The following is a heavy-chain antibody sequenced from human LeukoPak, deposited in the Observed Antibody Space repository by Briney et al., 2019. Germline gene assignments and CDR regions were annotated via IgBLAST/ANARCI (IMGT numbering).Heavy chain of an antibody. D-gene: IGHD4-17*01. V-gene: IGHV3-23*01. Sequence: PGGSLRLSCAASGFTFSSYGMNWVRQAPGKGLEWVSAISGRDDSTYYADSVKGRFTISRDNSKNTLYLQMNSLRAEDTAVYYCAKGGTVTQGIFDYWGQGTLVTVSS. CDR2: ISGRDDST. CDR1: GFTFSSYG. J-gene: IGHJ4*02. CDR3: AKGGTVTQGIFDY.